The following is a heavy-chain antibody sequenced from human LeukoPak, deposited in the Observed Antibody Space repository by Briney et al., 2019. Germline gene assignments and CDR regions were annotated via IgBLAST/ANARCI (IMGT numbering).Heavy chain of an antibody. CDR2: INSDGSST. V-gene: IGHV3-74*01. CDR1: GFTLSSYW. D-gene: IGHD3-22*01. CDR3: AKGVDNNGYYPLDF. Sequence: GGSLRLSCAASGFTLSSYWMHWVRQAPGKGLVWVSRINSDGSSTSYADSVKGRFTISRDNSRKSLYLQMNSLRPDDTALYYCAKGVDNNGYYPLDFWGQGTLVTVSS. J-gene: IGHJ4*02.